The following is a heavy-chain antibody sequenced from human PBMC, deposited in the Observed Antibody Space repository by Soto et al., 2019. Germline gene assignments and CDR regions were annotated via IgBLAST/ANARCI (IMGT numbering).Heavy chain of an antibody. CDR2: ISYDRSNK. D-gene: IGHD3-22*01. J-gene: IGHJ3*02. V-gene: IGHV3-30-3*01. CDR3: ARASDYYDSSGYSTGAFDI. CDR1: GFTFSSYA. Sequence: QVQLVESGGGVVQPGRSLRLSCAASGFTFSSYAMHWVRQAPGKGLEWVAVISYDRSNKYYADSVKGRFTISRDNSKNTLYLQMNSLRAEDTAVYYCARASDYYDSSGYSTGAFDIWGQGTMVTVSS.